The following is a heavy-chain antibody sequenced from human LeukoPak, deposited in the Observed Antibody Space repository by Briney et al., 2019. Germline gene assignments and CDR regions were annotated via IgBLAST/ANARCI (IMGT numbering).Heavy chain of an antibody. J-gene: IGHJ4*02. D-gene: IGHD3-10*01. CDR2: IWPSGST. V-gene: IGHV4-61*09. CDR1: GGSISSGSDY. Sequence: SETLSLTCTVSGGSISSGSDYWSWIRQPAGEGLEWVGHIWPSGSTNYNPSLKSRVTISVDTSKNQFSLKLSSVTAADAAVYYCAREFRGYFDHWGQGTLVTVSS. CDR3: AREFRGYFDH.